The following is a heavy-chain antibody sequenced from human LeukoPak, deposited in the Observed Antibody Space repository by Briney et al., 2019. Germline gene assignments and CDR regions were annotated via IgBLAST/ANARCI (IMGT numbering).Heavy chain of an antibody. J-gene: IGHJ3*02. CDR1: GFTFSSYA. V-gene: IGHV3-30*04. CDR3: AREPNLYPRDAFDI. CDR2: ISYDGSNK. Sequence: GRSLRLSCAASGFTFSSYAMHWVRQAPGKGLEWVAVISYDGSNKYYADSVKGRFTISRDNSKNTLYLQMNSLRAEDTAVYYCAREPNLYPRDAFDIWGQGTMVTVSS.